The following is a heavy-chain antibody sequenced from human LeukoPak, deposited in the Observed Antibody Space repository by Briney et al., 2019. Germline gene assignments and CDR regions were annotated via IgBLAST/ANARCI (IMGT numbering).Heavy chain of an antibody. V-gene: IGHV4-39*02. J-gene: IGHJ4*02. D-gene: IGHD4-23*01. CDR3: ARTVGTHRFDY. CDR1: GGSISSRSYY. CDR2: IYYSGET. Sequence: PSETLSLTCTVSGGSISSRSYYWGWICQPPGKELEWIGTIYYSGETHYNPSLHSRVVISVDTSNNHFSLKLTSVTAPDTAVYYCARTVGTHRFDYWGQGTLVTVSS.